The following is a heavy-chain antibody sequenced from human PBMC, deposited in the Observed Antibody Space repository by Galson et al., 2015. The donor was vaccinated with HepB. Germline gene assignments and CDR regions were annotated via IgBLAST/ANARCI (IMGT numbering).Heavy chain of an antibody. CDR2: VDPSDSYT. Sequence: QSGAEVKKPGESLSIPCQGSGYGFTDYWISWVRQMPGKGLEWMGRVDPSDSYTEYSPSFHGHVTMSTDKSISTAYLQWSSLKASDTAMYYCARHRSYGMDVWGQGTTVTVSS. CDR3: ARHRSYGMDV. J-gene: IGHJ6*02. CDR1: GYGFTDYW. V-gene: IGHV5-10-1*01.